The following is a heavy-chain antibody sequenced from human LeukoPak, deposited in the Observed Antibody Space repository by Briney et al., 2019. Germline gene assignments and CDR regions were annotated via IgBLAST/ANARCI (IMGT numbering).Heavy chain of an antibody. CDR3: AGSGSDDDH. D-gene: IGHD7-27*01. CDR1: GFNFSDYY. V-gene: IGHV3-11*01. CDR2: ISPNDVNR. Sequence: GGSLRLSCVGSGFNFSDYYMSWIRQAPGKGLEWISYISPNDVNRYYVDSVKGRFTVSRDNAKNSLSLRMNSLRVEDTAVYYCAGSGSDDDHWGQGTLVTVSS. J-gene: IGHJ4*02.